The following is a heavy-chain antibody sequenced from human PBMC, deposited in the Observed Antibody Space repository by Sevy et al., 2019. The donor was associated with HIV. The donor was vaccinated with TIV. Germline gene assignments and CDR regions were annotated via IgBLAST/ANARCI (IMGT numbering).Heavy chain of an antibody. Sequence: GGSLRLSCAASGFTFNNYVMNWVRQAPGKGLEWGSVISHGGGTTYYADSVKGRFTISRDDSKDTVYLEMNSLRAEDTAVYDCARRYLPSAPPALDYWGQGTLVTVSS. CDR1: GFTFNNYV. V-gene: IGHV3-23*01. J-gene: IGHJ4*02. CDR3: ARRYLPSAPPALDY. CDR2: ISHGGGTT. D-gene: IGHD2-2*01.